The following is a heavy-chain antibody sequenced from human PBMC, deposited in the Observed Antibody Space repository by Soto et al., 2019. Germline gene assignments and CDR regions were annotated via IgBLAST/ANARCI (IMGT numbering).Heavy chain of an antibody. J-gene: IGHJ6*02. V-gene: IGHV1-69*13. D-gene: IGHD2-8*01. Sequence: SVKVSCKASGGTFSSYAISWVRQAPGQGLEWMGGIIPIFGTANYAQKFQGRVTITADESTSTAYMELSSLRSEDTAVYYCARGAEIVLMITKRRPTYYYYGMDVWGQGTTVTVSS. CDR1: GGTFSSYA. CDR3: ARGAEIVLMITKRRPTYYYYGMDV. CDR2: IIPIFGTA.